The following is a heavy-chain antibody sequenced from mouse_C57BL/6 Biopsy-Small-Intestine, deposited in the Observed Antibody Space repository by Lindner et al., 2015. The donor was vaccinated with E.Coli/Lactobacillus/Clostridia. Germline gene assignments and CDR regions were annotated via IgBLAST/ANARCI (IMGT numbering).Heavy chain of an antibody. J-gene: IGHJ2*03. CDR2: VTPILGKP. V-gene: IGHV1-4*01. CDR1: GGSFGTYA. D-gene: IGHD1-1*02. Sequence: SVKVSCKASGGSFGTYAVSWIRQAPGQGLEWMGRVTPILGKPDYAQRFRDRVTLTADKSTNTAYMYLSSLRSDDTAVCYCATDGGGKWNWGQGTRLSVSS. CDR3: ATDGGGKWN.